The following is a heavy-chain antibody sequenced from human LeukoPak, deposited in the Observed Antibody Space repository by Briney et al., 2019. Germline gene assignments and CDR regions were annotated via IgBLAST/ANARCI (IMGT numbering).Heavy chain of an antibody. Sequence: GGSLRLSCAASGFTFSDYYMSWIRQAPGKGLEWVSYISSSSSYTSYADSVKGRFTISRDNAKNSLYLQMNSLRAEDTAVYYCAGEVKAVPGDESFDYWGQGTLVTVSS. V-gene: IGHV3-11*05. D-gene: IGHD6-19*01. CDR3: AGEVKAVPGDESFDY. J-gene: IGHJ4*02. CDR1: GFTFSDYY. CDR2: ISSSSSYT.